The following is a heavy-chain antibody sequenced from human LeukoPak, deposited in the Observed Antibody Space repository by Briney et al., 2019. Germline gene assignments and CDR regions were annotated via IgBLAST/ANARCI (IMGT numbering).Heavy chain of an antibody. CDR1: GYTFTVYY. V-gene: IGHV1-2*02. CDR2: INPNSGGT. J-gene: IGHJ6*02. CDR3: ARASYYYYYGMDV. Sequence: ASVKVSCKASGYTFTVYYMHWVRQAPGRGLEWMGWINPNSGGTNYAQKFQGRVTMTRDTSISTAYMEMSRLRSEDTAVYYCARASYYYYYGMDVWGQGTTVSVSS.